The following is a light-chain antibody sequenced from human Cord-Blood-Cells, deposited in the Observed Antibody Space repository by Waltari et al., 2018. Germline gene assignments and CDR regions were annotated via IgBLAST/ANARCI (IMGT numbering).Light chain of an antibody. J-gene: IGKJ1*01. Sequence: DIQMTQSPSTLSASVGDRVTITCRARQSISSWLAWYQQKPGKAPKLLIYDASSLESGVPSRFSRSGSGTEFTLTISSLQPDDFATYYCQQYNSYSRTFGQGTKVEIK. CDR3: QQYNSYSRT. CDR2: DAS. V-gene: IGKV1-5*01. CDR1: QSISSW.